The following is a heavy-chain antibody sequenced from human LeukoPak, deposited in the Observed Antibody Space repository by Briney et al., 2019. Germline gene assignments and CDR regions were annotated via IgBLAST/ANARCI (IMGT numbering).Heavy chain of an antibody. Sequence: PGGSLRLSCAASGFTFSSYSMNWVRQAPGRGLEWVSSISSSSSYIYYADSVKGRFTISIDNAKNSLYLQMNSLRAEDTAVYYCARVRVVVRYFDYWGQGTLVTVSS. CDR2: ISSSSSYI. D-gene: IGHD3-22*01. V-gene: IGHV3-21*01. J-gene: IGHJ4*02. CDR3: ARVRVVVRYFDY. CDR1: GFTFSSYS.